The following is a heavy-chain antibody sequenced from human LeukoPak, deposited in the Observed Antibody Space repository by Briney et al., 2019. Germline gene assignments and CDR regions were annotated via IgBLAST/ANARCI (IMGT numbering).Heavy chain of an antibody. Sequence: GASVKVSCKASGYTFTGYYMHWVRQAPGQGLEWMGRINPNSGGTNYAQKFQGRVTMTRDTSISTAYMELSRLRSDDTAVYYCARVLYGSGSYYNGWCFDLWGRGTLVTVSS. V-gene: IGHV1-2*06. CDR3: ARVLYGSGSYYNGWCFDL. J-gene: IGHJ2*01. CDR2: INPNSGGT. D-gene: IGHD3-10*01. CDR1: GYTFTGYY.